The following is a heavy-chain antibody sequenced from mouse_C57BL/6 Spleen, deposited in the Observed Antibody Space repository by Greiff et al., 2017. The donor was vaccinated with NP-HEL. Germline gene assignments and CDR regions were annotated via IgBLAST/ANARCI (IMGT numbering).Heavy chain of an antibody. D-gene: IGHD2-1*01. V-gene: IGHV14-4*01. CDR2: IDPENGDT. CDR1: GFNIKDDY. CDR3: TYSLSGGFAY. Sequence: EVKLVESGAELVRPGASVKLSCTASGFNIKDDYMHWVKQRPEQGLEWIGWIDPENGDTEYASKFQGKATITADTSSNTAYLQLSSLTSEDTAVYYCTYSLSGGFAYWGQGTLVTVSA. J-gene: IGHJ3*01.